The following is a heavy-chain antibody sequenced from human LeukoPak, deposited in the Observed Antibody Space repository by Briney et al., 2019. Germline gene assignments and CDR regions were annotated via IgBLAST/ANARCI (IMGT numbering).Heavy chain of an antibody. V-gene: IGHV4-34*09. D-gene: IGHD1-26*01. CDR2: INHSGST. CDR3: ARERSYVARPGGNGYFDD. CDR1: GGSFNTYY. J-gene: IGHJ4*02. Sequence: SETLSLTCALYGGSFNTYYWSWIRQPPGKGLEWIGEINHSGSTNYNPSLKSRLTISVDTSKNQFSLKLRSVTAADTAVYYCARERSYVARPGGNGYFDDWGQGTLVTVSS.